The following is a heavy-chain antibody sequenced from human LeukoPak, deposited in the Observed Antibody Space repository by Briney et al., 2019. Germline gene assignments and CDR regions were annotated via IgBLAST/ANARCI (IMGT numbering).Heavy chain of an antibody. CDR1: GFTFSSYS. J-gene: IGHJ4*02. CDR2: ISINRSYM. V-gene: IGHV3-21*01. Sequence: SGGSLRLSCAASGFTFSSYSMNWVRQAPGKGLEWVSSISINRSYMYYADSVKGRFTISRDNAKNSLSLQMNSLRAEDTAVYYCARAYDSSSSFDYWGQGTLVTASS. CDR3: ARAYDSSSSFDY. D-gene: IGHD3-22*01.